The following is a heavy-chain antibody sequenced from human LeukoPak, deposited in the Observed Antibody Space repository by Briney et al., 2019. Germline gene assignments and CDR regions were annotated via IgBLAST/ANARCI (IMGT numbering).Heavy chain of an antibody. D-gene: IGHD3-9*01. V-gene: IGHV1-18*01. CDR1: GYTFTSYG. CDR3: ARGDYDILTGSMDPNWFDP. J-gene: IGHJ5*02. Sequence: ASVKVSCKASGYTFTSYGISWVRQAPGQGLEWMGWISAYNGNTNYAQKLQGRVTMSTDTSTSTAYMELRSLRSDDTAVYYCARGDYDILTGSMDPNWFDPWGQGTLVTVSS. CDR2: ISAYNGNT.